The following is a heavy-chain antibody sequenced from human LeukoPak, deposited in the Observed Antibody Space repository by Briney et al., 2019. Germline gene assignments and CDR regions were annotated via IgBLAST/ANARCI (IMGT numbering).Heavy chain of an antibody. D-gene: IGHD5-18*01. CDR2: IYYSGST. CDR1: GGSISSYY. Sequence: SETLSLTCTVSGGSISSYYWSWIRQPPGKGLEWIGYIYYSGSTNYNPSFKSRVTISVDTSKNQFSLKLSSVTAADTAVYYCARVNVVRYSYVVDYWGQGTLVTVSS. V-gene: IGHV4-59*01. CDR3: ARVNVVRYSYVVDY. J-gene: IGHJ4*02.